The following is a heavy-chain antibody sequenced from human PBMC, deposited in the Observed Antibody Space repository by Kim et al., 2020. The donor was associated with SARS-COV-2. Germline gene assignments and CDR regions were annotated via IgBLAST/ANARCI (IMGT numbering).Heavy chain of an antibody. J-gene: IGHJ3*02. CDR3: ARPGVELQRHHGFEI. D-gene: IGHD6-13*01. Sequence: GGSLRLSCAASGFSFSRYGMNWVRQAPGRGLEWVAYISSSGTTIYYADSVQGRFTVSRDNAKNSLYLVVDSLSGEDTAVYYCARPGVELQRHHGFEIWGRGTLVTVSS. CDR1: GFSFSRYG. CDR2: ISSSGTTI. V-gene: IGHV3-48*04.